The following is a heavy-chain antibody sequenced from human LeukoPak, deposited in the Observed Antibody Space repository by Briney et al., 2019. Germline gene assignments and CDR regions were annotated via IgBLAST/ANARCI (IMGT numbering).Heavy chain of an antibody. Sequence: GGSLRLSCAASGLTISNYWMHWVRQAPGKGLVWVARINSDGSGTTYADSVKGRFTISRDNAKNTLYLQMNSLRAEDTAVYYCARGGYDILTGYFDYWGQGTLVTVSS. CDR3: ARGGYDILTGYFDY. CDR2: INSDGSGT. D-gene: IGHD3-9*01. J-gene: IGHJ4*02. V-gene: IGHV3-74*01. CDR1: GLTISNYW.